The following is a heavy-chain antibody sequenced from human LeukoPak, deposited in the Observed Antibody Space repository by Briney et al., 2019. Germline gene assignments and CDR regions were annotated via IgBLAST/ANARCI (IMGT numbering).Heavy chain of an antibody. CDR2: FDPEDGET. CDR1: GYTLTELS. D-gene: IGHD3-16*01. Sequence: ASVKVSCKVSGYTLTELSMHWVRQAPGKGLEWMGGFDPEDGETIYAQKFQGRVTITRDTSASTAYMELSSLRSEDTAVYYCARGVDIMDAFDIWGQGTMVTVSS. CDR3: ARGVDIMDAFDI. J-gene: IGHJ3*02. V-gene: IGHV1-24*01.